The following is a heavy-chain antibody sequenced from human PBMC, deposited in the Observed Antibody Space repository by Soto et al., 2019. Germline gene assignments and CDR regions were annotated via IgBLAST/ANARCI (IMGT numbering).Heavy chain of an antibody. CDR1: GYTFRNSG. CDR3: AKATGSSFDN. V-gene: IGHV1-18*01. J-gene: IGHJ4*02. CDR2: INSNNGKT. D-gene: IGHD6-6*01. Sequence: ASVKVSCKTSGYTFRNSGISWVRQAPGQALAWLGWINSNNGKTNCAQNLQDRLILTTDTSTSTAYMELRSLRSDDTAMYYCAKATGSSFDNSGQGTLVTVSS.